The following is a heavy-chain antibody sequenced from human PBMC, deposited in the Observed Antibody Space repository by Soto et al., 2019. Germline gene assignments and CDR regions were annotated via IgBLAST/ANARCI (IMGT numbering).Heavy chain of an antibody. D-gene: IGHD6-13*01. CDR2: INAGNGNT. CDR1: GYTFTSYA. CDR3: ARPFPAAAGLGAFDI. J-gene: IGHJ3*02. V-gene: IGHV1-3*01. Sequence: ASVKVSCKASGYTFTSYAMHWVRQAPGQRLEWMGWINAGNGNTKYSQKFQGRVTITRDTSASTAYMELSSLRSEDTAVYYCARPFPAAAGLGAFDIWGQGTMVTVS.